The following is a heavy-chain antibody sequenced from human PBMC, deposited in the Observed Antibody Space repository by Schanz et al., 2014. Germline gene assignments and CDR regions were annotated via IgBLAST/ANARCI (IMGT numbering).Heavy chain of an antibody. V-gene: IGHV1-69*04. CDR1: GYSFTTYD. Sequence: QVQLVQSGGEVKKPGASVRVSCKASGYSFTTYDVNWVRQAPGQGLEWMGRIIPILDKTNYAQKFQGRVTMTADKSTSTVYMEVSGLRSEDTAVYYCARDGEAAAGCDYWGQGTLVTVSS. J-gene: IGHJ4*02. CDR3: ARDGEAAAGCDY. CDR2: IIPILDKT. D-gene: IGHD6-13*01.